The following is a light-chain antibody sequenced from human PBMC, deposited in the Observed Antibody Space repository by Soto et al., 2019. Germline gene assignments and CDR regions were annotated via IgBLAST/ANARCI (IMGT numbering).Light chain of an antibody. CDR2: AAS. V-gene: IGKV1-39*01. CDR1: QIIGKY. CDR3: QQTYNTPLT. J-gene: IGKJ4*01. Sequence: DIQMTQSPSCLCASAGHRVTITFLASQIIGKYLSWFQQTPGNAPKLLIYAASGLQSGVPSRFSGSGSGTDFTLTINSLQREDFATYYCQQTYNTPLTFGGGTKVDIK.